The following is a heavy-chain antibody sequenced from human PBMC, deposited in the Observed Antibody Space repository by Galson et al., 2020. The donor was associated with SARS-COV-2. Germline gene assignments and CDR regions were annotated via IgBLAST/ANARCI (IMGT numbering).Heavy chain of an antibody. CDR1: GGSFSGYY. V-gene: IGHV4-34*01. D-gene: IGHD2-2*01. CDR2: INHSGST. J-gene: IGHJ3*02. Sequence: SQTLSLTCAVYGGSFSGYYWSWIRQPPGKGLEWIGEINHSGSTNYNPSLKSRVTISVDTSKNQFSLKLSSVTAADTAVYYCARPDQLLSAAFDIWGQGTMVTVSS. CDR3: ARPDQLLSAAFDI.